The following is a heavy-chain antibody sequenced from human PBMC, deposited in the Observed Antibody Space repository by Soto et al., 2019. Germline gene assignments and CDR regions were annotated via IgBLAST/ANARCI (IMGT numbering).Heavy chain of an antibody. V-gene: IGHV4-34*01. Sequence: SETLSLTCAVYGGSFSGYSWTWIRQPPGTGLEWIGEINHSGSTNYNPSLKSRVTISVDTSKNQFSLRLNSVTAADTAVYYCARDRVMLTFGGASEEWGIDSWGPGTLVTVSS. J-gene: IGHJ4*02. CDR1: GGSFSGYS. CDR2: INHSGST. D-gene: IGHD3-16*01. CDR3: ARDRVMLTFGGASEEWGIDS.